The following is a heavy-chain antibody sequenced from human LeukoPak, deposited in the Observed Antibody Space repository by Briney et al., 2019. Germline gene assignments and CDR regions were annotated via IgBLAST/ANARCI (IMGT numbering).Heavy chain of an antibody. D-gene: IGHD1-26*01. V-gene: IGHV3-33*01. CDR3: ARDIVGATHFDY. CDR2: IWYDGSNK. CDR1: GFTFSSYG. Sequence: GGSLRLSCAASGFTFSSYGMHWVRHAPGKGLEWVAVIWYDGSNKYYADSVKGRFTISRDNSKNTLYLQMNSLRAEDTAVYYCARDIVGATHFDYWGQGTLVTVSS. J-gene: IGHJ4*02.